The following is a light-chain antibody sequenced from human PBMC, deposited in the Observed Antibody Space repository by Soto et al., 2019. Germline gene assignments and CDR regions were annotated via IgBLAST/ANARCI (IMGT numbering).Light chain of an antibody. V-gene: IGLV2-11*01. CDR3: CSSAATSRLV. Sequence: QSALTQPHSVSGSPGQSVAISCTGTSSDVGGYNYVSWYQQHPGKVPKIMIFDVSQRPSGVPDRFSGSKSCNTASLTISGLQAEDEADSYCCSSAATSRLVFGGGHKGTV. J-gene: IGLJ2*01. CDR2: DVS. CDR1: SSDVGGYNY.